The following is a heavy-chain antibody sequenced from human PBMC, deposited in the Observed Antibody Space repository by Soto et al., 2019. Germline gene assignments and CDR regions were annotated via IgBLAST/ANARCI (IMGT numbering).Heavy chain of an antibody. J-gene: IGHJ6*02. CDR3: ARARFDYWSHIYYGLDV. CDR1: GGSFSGYS. CDR2: INHSGTT. D-gene: IGHD3-3*01. Sequence: PSETLSLTCAVYGGSFSGYSWTWLRQPPGKGLEWIGEINHSGTTDYNPALKSRVTMSVDTSKNQFSLRVTSVTAADTAVYYCARARFDYWSHIYYGLDVWGQGTTVTVYS. V-gene: IGHV4-34*01.